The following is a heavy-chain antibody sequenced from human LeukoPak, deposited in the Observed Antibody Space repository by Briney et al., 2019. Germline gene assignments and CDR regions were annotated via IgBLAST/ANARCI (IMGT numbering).Heavy chain of an antibody. J-gene: IGHJ6*03. CDR3: ARDRSTGAYYDILTGTMVNPRRYNYCYLDV. CDR1: GFTFNNYW. CDR2: INSDVSST. Sequence: GGSLRLSCAASGFTFNNYWMHWVRQAPGKGLVWVSRINSDVSSTSYADSVKGRFTISRDNAKNTLYLQMNSLRADDTAVYYCARDRSTGAYYDILTGTMVNPRRYNYCYLDVWGKGTTVTVSS. D-gene: IGHD3-9*01. V-gene: IGHV3-74*01.